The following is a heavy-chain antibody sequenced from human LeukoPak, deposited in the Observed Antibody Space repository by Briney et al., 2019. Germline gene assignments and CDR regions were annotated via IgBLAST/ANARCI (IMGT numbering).Heavy chain of an antibody. D-gene: IGHD1-14*01. CDR3: ARDRTFPSYFDY. CDR1: GGTFSSYA. Sequence: SVKVSCKASGGTFSSYAISWVRQAPGQGLEWMGGIIPIFGTANYAQKFQGRVTITADESTSTAYMELSSLRSEDTAVYYCARDRTFPSYFDYWGQGTLVTVSS. CDR2: IIPIFGTA. J-gene: IGHJ4*02. V-gene: IGHV1-69*13.